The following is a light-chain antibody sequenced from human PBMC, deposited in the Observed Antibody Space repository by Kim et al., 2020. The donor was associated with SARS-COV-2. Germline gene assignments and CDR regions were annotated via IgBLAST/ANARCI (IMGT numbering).Light chain of an antibody. Sequence: VSPGQTASIPCSGDKLGDKYACWYQQKPGQSPVLVIYQDSKRPSGIPERFSGSNSGNTATLTISGTQAMDEADYYCQAWDSSTGVFGGGTQLTVL. CDR1: KLGDKY. CDR3: QAWDSSTGV. J-gene: IGLJ2*01. V-gene: IGLV3-1*01. CDR2: QDS.